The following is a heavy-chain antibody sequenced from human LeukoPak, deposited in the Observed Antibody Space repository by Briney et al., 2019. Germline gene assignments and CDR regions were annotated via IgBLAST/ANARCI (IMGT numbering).Heavy chain of an antibody. CDR1: GYTFTSYY. Sequence: ASVNVSCKASGYTFTSYYMHWVRQAPGQGLEWMGIINPSGGSTSYAQKFQGRVTMTRDTSTSTVYMELSSLRSEDTAVYYCARDPKIDAFDIWGQGTMVTVSS. CDR3: ARDPKIDAFDI. J-gene: IGHJ3*02. V-gene: IGHV1-46*01. CDR2: INPSGGST.